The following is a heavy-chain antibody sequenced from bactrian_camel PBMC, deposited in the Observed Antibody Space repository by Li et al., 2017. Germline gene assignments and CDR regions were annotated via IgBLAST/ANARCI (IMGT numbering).Heavy chain of an antibody. J-gene: IGHJ6*01. CDR3: ATDLSQMRVFGY. CDR2: MDIDDKTT. D-gene: IGHD1*01. Sequence: HVQLVESGGGLVEPGGSLRLSCATFGFTFRDTRMAWVRQAQGKGLEWVAGMDIDDKTTFYVTAVKGRFTISRDNAKNTLYLQMDSLKTEDTAVYYCATDLSQMRVFGYWGQGTQVTVS. V-gene: IGHV3S6*01. CDR1: GFTFRDTR.